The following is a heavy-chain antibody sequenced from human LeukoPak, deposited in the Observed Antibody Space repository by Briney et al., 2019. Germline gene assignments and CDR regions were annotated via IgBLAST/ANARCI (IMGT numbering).Heavy chain of an antibody. V-gene: IGHV3-23*01. Sequence: PGGSLRLSCAASGFTFSSYGMSWVRQAPGRGLEWVSAISGSGGSTYYADSVKGRFTISRDNSKNTLYLQMNSLRAEDTAVYYCAKDLVVSFGGIAVAGIFDYWGQGTLVTVSS. D-gene: IGHD6-19*01. J-gene: IGHJ4*02. CDR3: AKDLVVSFGGIAVAGIFDY. CDR2: ISGSGGST. CDR1: GFTFSSYG.